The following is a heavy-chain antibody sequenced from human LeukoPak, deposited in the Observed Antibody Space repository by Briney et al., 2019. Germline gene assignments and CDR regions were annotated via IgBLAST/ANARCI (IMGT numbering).Heavy chain of an antibody. CDR1: GFTFSNYA. CDR3: ARGRDGGSYFPY. D-gene: IGHD1-26*01. Sequence: PAESLTLTCGASGFTFSNYARSWVRQPPGKGPMWVSRINSDGSVTDYADPVKGRFTISMDKAKNSLYLKMSCLRADDTALYYCARGRDGGSYFPYWGQGTPVTVSS. CDR2: INSDGSVT. V-gene: IGHV3-74*01. J-gene: IGHJ4*02.